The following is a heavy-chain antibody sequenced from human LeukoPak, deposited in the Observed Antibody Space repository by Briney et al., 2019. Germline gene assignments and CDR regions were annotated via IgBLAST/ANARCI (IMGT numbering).Heavy chain of an antibody. D-gene: IGHD6-6*01. CDR1: GYTFTGYY. J-gene: IGHJ5*02. CDR3: ARDLKYSSSWFIRSFDP. V-gene: IGHV1-2*02. Sequence: ASVKVSCKASGYTFTGYYMHWVRQAPGQGLEWMGWINPNSGGTNYAQKFQGRVTMTRDASIGTAYMELSRLRSDDTAVYYCARDLKYSSSWFIRSFDPWGQGTLVTVSS. CDR2: INPNSGGT.